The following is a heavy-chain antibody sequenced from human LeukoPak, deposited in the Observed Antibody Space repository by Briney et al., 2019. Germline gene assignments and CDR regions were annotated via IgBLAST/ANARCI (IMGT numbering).Heavy chain of an antibody. CDR3: ARDDTSSWYPSVTYYYYMDV. J-gene: IGHJ6*03. CDR2: IIPIFGTA. CDR1: GGTFSSYA. V-gene: IGHV1-69*05. D-gene: IGHD6-13*01. Sequence: ASVKVSCKASGGTFSSYAISWVRQAPGQGLEWMGGIIPIFGTANYAQKFQGRVTITTDESTSTAYMELSSLRSEDTAVYYCARDDTSSWYPSVTYYYYMDVWGKGTTVTVSS.